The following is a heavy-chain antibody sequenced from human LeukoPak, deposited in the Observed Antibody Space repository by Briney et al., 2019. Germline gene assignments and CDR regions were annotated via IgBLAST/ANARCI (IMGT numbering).Heavy chain of an antibody. CDR3: ARSRGVADGAFDI. D-gene: IGHD3-10*01. V-gene: IGHV4-34*01. J-gene: IGHJ3*02. Sequence: SETLSLTCAVYGGSFSASYWSWIRQTPGEGLEWIGEISDSGTTNINPSLRRRVSLSIDTSKNQFSLDMRSMTAADTAVYYCARSRGVADGAFDIWGQGTMVTVSS. CDR1: GGSFSASY. CDR2: ISDSGTT.